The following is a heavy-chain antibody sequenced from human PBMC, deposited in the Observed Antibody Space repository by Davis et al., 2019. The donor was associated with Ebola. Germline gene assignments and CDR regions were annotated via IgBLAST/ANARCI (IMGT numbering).Heavy chain of an antibody. CDR1: EFIFSDYW. V-gene: IGHV3-74*01. CDR3: VQGTTSCKA. D-gene: IGHD2-2*01. J-gene: IGHJ4*02. Sequence: GESLKISCVASEFIFSDYWMYWLRQAPGEGLVWVSRINGDATATNYADSVKGRFTTSRDNARNTLYLQMNSLTVEDTGVYYCVQGTTSCKAWGQGTLVTVSS. CDR2: INGDATAT.